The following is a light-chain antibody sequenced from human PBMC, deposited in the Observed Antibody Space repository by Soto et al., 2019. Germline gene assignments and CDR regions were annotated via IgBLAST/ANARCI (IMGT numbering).Light chain of an antibody. Sequence: EIVLTQSPGIVSLSPWERGALSCRASESVRSSYVAGYQQKVGQGPRLLIYGTYIRVAGIPDRFSGSGSGPAFPLPIRRLQPVDFALSYCPPSGHSLTFGGGNKVEIK. CDR2: GTY. CDR3: PPSGHSLT. CDR1: ESVRSSY. J-gene: IGKJ4*01. V-gene: IGKV3-20*01.